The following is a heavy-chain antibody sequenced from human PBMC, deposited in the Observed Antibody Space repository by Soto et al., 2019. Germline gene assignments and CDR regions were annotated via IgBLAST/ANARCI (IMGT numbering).Heavy chain of an antibody. CDR1: GFIADDYA. CDR2: ISSNSATI. V-gene: IGHV3-9*02. CDR3: VKDMKWGGMTTIHYFDS. D-gene: IGHD4-17*01. Sequence: EVQLVESGGGLVQPGRSLRLSCVASGFIADDYAMHWVRQAPGKGLEWVSGISSNSATINYADSVKGRFTISRDNAKNSRFRQMNSLRPEDTAFYYCVKDMKWGGMTTIHYFDSWGQGTLVTVSS. J-gene: IGHJ4*02.